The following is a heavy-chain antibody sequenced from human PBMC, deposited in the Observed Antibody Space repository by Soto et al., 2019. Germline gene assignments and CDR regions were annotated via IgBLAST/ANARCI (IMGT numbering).Heavy chain of an antibody. D-gene: IGHD3-3*01. CDR2: IKSKTDGGTT. CDR3: TTDPAYPARIVTIP. CDR1: GFTFSNAW. V-gene: IGHV3-15*01. J-gene: IGHJ1*01. Sequence: GGSLRLSCAASGFTFSNAWMSWVRQAPGKGLEWVGRIKSKTDGGTTDYAAPVKGRFTISRDDSKNTLYLQMNSLKTEDTAVYYCTTDPAYPARIVTIPCGQGTLVTVSS.